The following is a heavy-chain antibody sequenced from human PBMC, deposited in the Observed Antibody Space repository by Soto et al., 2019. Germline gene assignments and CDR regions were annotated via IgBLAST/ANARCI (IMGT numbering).Heavy chain of an antibody. Sequence: QVQLQESGPGLVKPSQTLSLTCTVSGGSISSGDYYWSWIRQPPGKGLEWIGYIYYSGSTYYHSSLTSRDTISVDTSKNQCSLKLSSVTAADTGVYYCARDASGSAFDYWGQGTLVTVSS. V-gene: IGHV4-30-4*01. CDR3: ARDASGSAFDY. D-gene: IGHD3-10*01. J-gene: IGHJ4*02. CDR1: GGSISSGDYY. CDR2: IYYSGST.